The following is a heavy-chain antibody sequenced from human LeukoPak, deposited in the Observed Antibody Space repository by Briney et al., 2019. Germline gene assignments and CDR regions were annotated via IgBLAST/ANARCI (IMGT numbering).Heavy chain of an antibody. V-gene: IGHV3-30*18. Sequence: GGSLRLSCAASGFTFSSYGMHWVRQAPGKGLEWVAVISYDGSNKYYADSVKGRFTISRDNSMNMLYLQMYSLRAEDTAVYYCAKGFHSGSFNELDYWGQGTLVTVSS. CDR3: AKGFHSGSFNELDY. CDR1: GFTFSSYG. CDR2: ISYDGSNK. D-gene: IGHD1-26*01. J-gene: IGHJ4*02.